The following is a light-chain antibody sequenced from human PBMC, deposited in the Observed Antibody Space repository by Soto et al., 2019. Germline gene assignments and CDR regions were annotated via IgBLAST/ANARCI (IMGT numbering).Light chain of an antibody. J-gene: IGKJ2*01. V-gene: IGKV3-15*01. CDR1: QNVSSN. CDR3: QQYNNWPPNT. CDR2: GAS. Sequence: EIVMTQSPATLSVSPGERATLSCRASQNVSSNLAWYQQKPGQAPRLLIYGASTRATGIPARFSGSGSGTEFTITISSLQSEDFAVYYCQQYNNWPPNTFGQGTKLEIK.